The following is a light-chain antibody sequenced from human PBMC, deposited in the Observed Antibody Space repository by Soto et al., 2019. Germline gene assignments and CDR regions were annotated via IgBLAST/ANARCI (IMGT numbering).Light chain of an antibody. CDR3: QQYNNWPPAII. CDR1: QSVRRN. Sequence: EIVKTQSPATLSVSPGERVTLSCRASQSVRRNLAWYQQKPGQAPRLLIYGASTRSTGIPARFSGSESGTEFTVPICSLQSDDFAVYYCQQYNNWPPAIIFGQGTRLEMK. CDR2: GAS. V-gene: IGKV3-15*01. J-gene: IGKJ5*01.